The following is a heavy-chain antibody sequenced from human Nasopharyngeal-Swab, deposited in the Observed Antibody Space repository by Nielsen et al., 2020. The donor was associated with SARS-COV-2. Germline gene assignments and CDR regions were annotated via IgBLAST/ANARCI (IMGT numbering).Heavy chain of an antibody. D-gene: IGHD2-2*01. J-gene: IGHJ6*02. V-gene: IGHV3-43*01. CDR1: GFTFDDYT. CDR3: AKGGCSSTSCNVYYYYGMDV. Sequence: GESLKISCAASGFTFDDYTMHWVRQAPGKGLEWVSLISWDGGSTYYADSVKGRFTISRDNSKNSLYLQMNSLRTEDTALYYCAKGGCSSTSCNVYYYYGMDVWGQGTTVTVSS. CDR2: ISWDGGST.